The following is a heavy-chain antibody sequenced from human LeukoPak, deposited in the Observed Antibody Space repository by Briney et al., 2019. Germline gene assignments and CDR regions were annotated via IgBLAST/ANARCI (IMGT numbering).Heavy chain of an antibody. CDR1: GFTFSSYS. D-gene: IGHD2-2*01. CDR2: ISSSSSTI. CDR3: ARQLVVPAGRMDV. Sequence: GGSLRLSCVASGFTFSSYSMNWVRQAPGKGLEWVSYISSSSSTIYYADSVKGRFTISRDNAKNSLYLQMNSLRAEDTAVYYCARQLVVPAGRMDVWGKGTTVTVSS. J-gene: IGHJ6*03. V-gene: IGHV3-48*04.